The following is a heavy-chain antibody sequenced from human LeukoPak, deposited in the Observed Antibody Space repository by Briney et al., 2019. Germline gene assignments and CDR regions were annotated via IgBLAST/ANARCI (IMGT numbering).Heavy chain of an antibody. CDR1: GGSISSYY. J-gene: IGHJ4*02. CDR3: AARSSSTSCFDY. Sequence: SETLSLTCTVSGGSISSYYWSWIRQPPGRGLEWIGEIYHSGSTSYNPSLKSRVTISVDKSKNQFSLKLSSVTAADTAVYYCAARSSSTSCFDYWGQGTLVTVSS. D-gene: IGHD2-2*01. CDR2: IYHSGST. V-gene: IGHV4-59*12.